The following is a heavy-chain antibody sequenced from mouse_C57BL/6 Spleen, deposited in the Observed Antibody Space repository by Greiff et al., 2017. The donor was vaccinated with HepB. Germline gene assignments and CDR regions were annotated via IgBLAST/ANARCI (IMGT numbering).Heavy chain of an antibody. Sequence: VQLQQSGPELVKPGASVKISCKASGYTFSSSWMNWVKQRPGKGLEWIGRIYPGDGDTNYNGKFKGQATLTADKSSSTAYMQLSSLTSEDSAVYFCARFYDYDGGFAYWGQGTLVTVSA. V-gene: IGHV1-82*01. CDR3: ARFYDYDGGFAY. CDR1: GYTFSSSW. D-gene: IGHD2-4*01. CDR2: IYPGDGDT. J-gene: IGHJ3*01.